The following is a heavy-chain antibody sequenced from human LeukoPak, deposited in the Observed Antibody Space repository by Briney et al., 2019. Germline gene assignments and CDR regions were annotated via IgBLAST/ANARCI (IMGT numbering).Heavy chain of an antibody. D-gene: IGHD6-13*01. CDR1: GLRFSSYN. CDR3: AAASAFSSSWRS. J-gene: IGHJ5*02. V-gene: IGHV3-48*01. Sequence: GGSLRLSCTASGLRFSSYNMKWVRQAPGKGPEWVAYITANNTTKYYADSVKGRFTISRDNAEKSLFLQMNSLRAEDTAVYYCAAASAFSSSWRSWGQGTVVTVSS. CDR2: ITANNTTK.